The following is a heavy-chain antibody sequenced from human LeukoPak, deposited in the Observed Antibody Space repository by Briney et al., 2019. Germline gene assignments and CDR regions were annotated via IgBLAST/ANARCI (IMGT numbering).Heavy chain of an antibody. J-gene: IGHJ4*02. CDR1: GYTFTSYD. Sequence: ASAKVSCKASGYTFTSYDINWVRQATGQGLEWMGWMNPNSGNTGYAQKFQGRVTITRDTSISTAYMELSSLRSEDTAVYYCARRTGDPTYFDYWGQGTLVTVSS. CDR2: MNPNSGNT. CDR3: ARRTGDPTYFDY. V-gene: IGHV1-8*03. D-gene: IGHD7-27*01.